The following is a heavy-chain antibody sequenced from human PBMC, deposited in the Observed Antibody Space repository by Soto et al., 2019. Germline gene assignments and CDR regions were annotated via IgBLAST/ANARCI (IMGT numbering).Heavy chain of an antibody. CDR2: INPNSGGT. CDR3: ARESFGSDGYNLIDYFDY. V-gene: IGHV1-2*04. J-gene: IGHJ4*02. CDR1: GYTFTGYY. D-gene: IGHD5-12*01. Sequence: ASVKVSCKASGYTFTGYYMHWVRQAPGQGLEWMGWINPNSGGTNYAQKFQGWVTMTRDTSISTAYMELSRLRSDDTAVYYCARESFGSDGYNLIDYFDYWGQGTLVTVSS.